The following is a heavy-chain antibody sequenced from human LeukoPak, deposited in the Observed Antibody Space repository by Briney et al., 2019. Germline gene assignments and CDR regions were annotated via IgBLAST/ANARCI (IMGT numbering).Heavy chain of an antibody. D-gene: IGHD3-3*02. CDR1: GGTFSSYA. J-gene: IGHJ6*02. V-gene: IGHV1-69*13. Sequence: ASVKVSCKASGGTFSSYAISWVRQAPGQGLEWMGGIIPIFGTANYAQKFQGRVTITADESTSTAYMELSSLRSEDTAVYYCARHSDYYYGMDVWGQGTTVTVSS. CDR2: IIPIFGTA. CDR3: ARHSDYYYGMDV.